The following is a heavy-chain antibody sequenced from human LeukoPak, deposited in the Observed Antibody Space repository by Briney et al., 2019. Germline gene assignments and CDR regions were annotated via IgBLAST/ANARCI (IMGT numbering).Heavy chain of an antibody. J-gene: IGHJ4*02. V-gene: IGHV1-2*02. Sequence: ASVKVSCKASGYTFTGYYMHWVRQAPGQGLEWMGWINPNSGGTNYAQKIQGRVTMTRDTSISTIYMELSRLRSDDTAVYYCARVSVAGPYYFDYWGQRTLVTVSS. D-gene: IGHD6-19*01. CDR1: GYTFTGYY. CDR3: ARVSVAGPYYFDY. CDR2: INPNSGGT.